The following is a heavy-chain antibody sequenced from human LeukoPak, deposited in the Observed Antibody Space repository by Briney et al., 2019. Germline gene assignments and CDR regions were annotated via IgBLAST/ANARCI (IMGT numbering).Heavy chain of an antibody. CDR2: IYYSGST. J-gene: IGHJ4*02. CDR1: GGSVSSGCYY. Sequence: SETLSLTCTVSGGSVSSGCYYWSWIRQPPGKGLEWIGYIYYSGSTNYNPSLKSRVTMSVDTSKNQFSLKLSSVTAADTAVYYCARVGDSRGYSSDYWGQGTLVTVSS. D-gene: IGHD3-22*01. V-gene: IGHV4-61*01. CDR3: ARVGDSRGYSSDY.